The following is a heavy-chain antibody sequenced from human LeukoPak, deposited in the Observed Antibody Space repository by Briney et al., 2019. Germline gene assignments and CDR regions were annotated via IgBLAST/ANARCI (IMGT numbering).Heavy chain of an antibody. CDR3: ARYSGSYNFDY. Sequence: SETLSLTCTVSGGSISSYYWSWIRQPPGKGLEWIGYIYYSGSTNYNPSLKSRVTISVDTSKNQFSLKLSSVTAADTAVYNCARYSGSYNFDYWGQGTLVTVSS. D-gene: IGHD1-26*01. J-gene: IGHJ4*02. V-gene: IGHV4-59*01. CDR2: IYYSGST. CDR1: GGSISSYY.